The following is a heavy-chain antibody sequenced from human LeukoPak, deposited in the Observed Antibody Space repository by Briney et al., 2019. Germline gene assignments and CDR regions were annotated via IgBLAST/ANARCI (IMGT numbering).Heavy chain of an antibody. Sequence: SETLSLTCAVYGGSFSDNYWSWIPQPPGKGLEWIGYAYYSGHTNYNSSLKSRVTMSLDTSKSQFSLRLSSVTAADTAVYFCARHPFATPFDYWGPGTLVTVSS. V-gene: IGHV4-59*08. J-gene: IGHJ4*02. CDR2: AYYSGHT. CDR3: ARHPFATPFDY. D-gene: IGHD2-15*01. CDR1: GGSFSDNY.